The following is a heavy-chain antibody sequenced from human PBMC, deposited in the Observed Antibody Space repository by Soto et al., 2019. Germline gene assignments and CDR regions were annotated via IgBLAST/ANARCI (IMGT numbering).Heavy chain of an antibody. D-gene: IGHD1-26*01. CDR3: AKDRPNIGSY. Sequence: QVQLVESGGGVVQPGRSLRLSCAASGFTFSTFGMHWVRQAPGKALEWVAVISSDGSIKYYADSVKGRFTISRDNSKNMLYLQMNSLRTEDTAVYYCAKDRPNIGSYWGQGILVTVSS. V-gene: IGHV3-30*18. J-gene: IGHJ4*02. CDR1: GFTFSTFG. CDR2: ISSDGSIK.